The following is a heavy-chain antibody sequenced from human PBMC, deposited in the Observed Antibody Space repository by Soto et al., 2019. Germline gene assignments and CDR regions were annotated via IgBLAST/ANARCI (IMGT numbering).Heavy chain of an antibody. Sequence: GGSLRLSCAASGFTFSTYAMSWVRQAPGKGLEWVSAISGSGGSTYYADSVKGRFTISRDNSKNTLYLQMNSLRAEDTAVYYCAKRPGYCSSTSCNYYYYMDVWGKGTMVTVSS. CDR3: AKRPGYCSSTSCNYYYYMDV. CDR1: GFTFSTYA. D-gene: IGHD2-2*03. CDR2: ISGSGGST. J-gene: IGHJ6*03. V-gene: IGHV3-23*01.